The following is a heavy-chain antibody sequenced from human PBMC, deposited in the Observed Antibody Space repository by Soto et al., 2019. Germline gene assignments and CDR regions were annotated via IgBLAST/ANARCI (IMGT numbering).Heavy chain of an antibody. D-gene: IGHD3-3*01. V-gene: IGHV3-30*18. Sequence: PGGSLRLSCAASGFTFSSYGMHWVRQAPGKGLEWVAVISYDGSNKYYADSVKGRFTISRDNSKNTLYLQMNSLRAEDTAVYYCAKVLYYDFWSGPYYYYYGMDVWGQGTTVTVSS. CDR3: AKVLYYDFWSGPYYYYYGMDV. CDR2: ISYDGSNK. CDR1: GFTFSSYG. J-gene: IGHJ6*02.